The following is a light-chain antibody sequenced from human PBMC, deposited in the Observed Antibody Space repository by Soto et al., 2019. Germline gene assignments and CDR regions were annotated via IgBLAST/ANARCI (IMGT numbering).Light chain of an antibody. CDR3: LLSYTGRLYV. J-gene: IGLJ1*01. V-gene: IGLV7-46*01. Sequence: QAVVTQEPSLTVSPGGTVTLTCGSSTGPVTNGHFPYWFQQKPGQAPRPLIYDTANKHSGTPARFSSSLLGDKAALTLSVALHEDEADYYCLLSYTGRLYVFGPGTKVTVL. CDR2: DTA. CDR1: TGPVTNGHF.